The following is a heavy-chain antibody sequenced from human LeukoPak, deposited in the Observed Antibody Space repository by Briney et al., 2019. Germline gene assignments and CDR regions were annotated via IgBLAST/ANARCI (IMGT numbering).Heavy chain of an antibody. CDR1: GFTFSDTW. CDR2: IKNKADGGTA. CDR3: ASDEVDYYGSPGLDY. J-gene: IGHJ4*02. Sequence: GGSLRLSCTGSGFTFSDTWMSWVRQAPGKGLEWVGRIKNKADGGTAEYSSPVKDRFTISRDDSKDTLYLHMDSLKTEDTAVYYCASDEVDYYGSPGLDYWGQGTLVTVSS. V-gene: IGHV3-15*01. D-gene: IGHD3-10*01.